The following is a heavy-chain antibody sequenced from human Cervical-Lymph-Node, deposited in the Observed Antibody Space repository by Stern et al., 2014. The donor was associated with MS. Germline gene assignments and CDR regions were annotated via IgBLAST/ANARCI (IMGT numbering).Heavy chain of an antibody. CDR2: IWYDGNKK. V-gene: IGHV3-33*01. J-gene: IGHJ4*02. Sequence: VQLLESGGGVVQPGRSLRLSCAASGFTFSNYGMHWVRQAPGKGLEWLAVIWYDGNKKYYADSVKGRFTISRDNSKNTLFLQMSSLTAEDTALYYCARGNWNYEGMGYWGQGTLGTGSS. D-gene: IGHD1-7*01. CDR3: ARGNWNYEGMGY. CDR1: GFTFSNYG.